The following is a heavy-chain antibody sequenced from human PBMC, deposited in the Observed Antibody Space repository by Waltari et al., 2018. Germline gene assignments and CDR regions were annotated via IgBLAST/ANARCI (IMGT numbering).Heavy chain of an antibody. D-gene: IGHD2-15*01. J-gene: IGHJ6*02. V-gene: IGHV3-74*01. Sequence: EGRLVESGGGLVQTGGSLGLSWAASGFTFSDFYMHWVRQDPGKGLVWVSRIKADGSGATYADSVRGRFTISRDNTKSTLYLQMNSLRVDDTAVYYCANHRPGGYGMAVWGQGTTVTVSS. CDR3: ANHRPGGYGMAV. CDR1: GFTFSDFY. CDR2: IKADGSGA.